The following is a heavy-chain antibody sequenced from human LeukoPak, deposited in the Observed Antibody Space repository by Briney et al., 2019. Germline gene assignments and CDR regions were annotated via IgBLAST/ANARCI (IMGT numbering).Heavy chain of an antibody. Sequence: GGSLRLSCAASGFTFSSYAMSWVRQAPGKGLEWVSAISGSGGSTYYADSVKGRFTISRDNSKNTLYLQMNSLRAEDTAVYYCAKVGRDYYDSSGCYCNYWGQGALVTVSS. D-gene: IGHD3-22*01. CDR2: ISGSGGST. CDR1: GFTFSSYA. J-gene: IGHJ4*02. V-gene: IGHV3-23*01. CDR3: AKVGRDYYDSSGCYCNY.